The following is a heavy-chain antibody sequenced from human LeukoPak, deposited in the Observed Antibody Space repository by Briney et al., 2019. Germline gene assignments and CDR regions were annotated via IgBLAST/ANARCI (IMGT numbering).Heavy chain of an antibody. V-gene: IGHV3-48*01. J-gene: IGHJ4*02. CDR1: GFTFSSYS. CDR2: ISSSSSTI. D-gene: IGHD4-17*01. CDR3: ARESTVTTIDY. Sequence: GGSLRLSCAASGFTFSSYSMNWVRQAPGKGLEWVSYISSSSSTIYYADSVKGRFTISRDNAKNSLYLQMNSLRAEDTAVYYCARESTVTTIDYWGQGTLVTVSS.